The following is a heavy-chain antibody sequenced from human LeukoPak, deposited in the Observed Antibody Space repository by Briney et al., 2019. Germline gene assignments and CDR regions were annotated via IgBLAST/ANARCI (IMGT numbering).Heavy chain of an antibody. J-gene: IGHJ4*02. V-gene: IGHV1-2*02. Sequence: ASVKVSCKASGYSFSGHYMHWVRQAPGQGPEWMGWISPNSGGTNYAQKFQGRVTMTRDMSTSTVYMELSSLRSEDTAVYYCARDKGTSYLSSFDYWGQGTLVTVSS. CDR3: ARDKGTSYLSSFDY. CDR2: ISPNSGGT. D-gene: IGHD6-6*01. CDR1: GYSFSGHY.